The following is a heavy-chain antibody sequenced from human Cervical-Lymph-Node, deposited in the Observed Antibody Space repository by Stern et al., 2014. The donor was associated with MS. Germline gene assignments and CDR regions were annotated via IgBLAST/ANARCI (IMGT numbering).Heavy chain of an antibody. V-gene: IGHV1-2*06. CDR1: GYIFTDYY. CDR2: INPNSGGT. D-gene: IGHD1-1*01. Sequence: VQLVESGAEVKKPGASVKVSCKASGYIFTDYYIHWVRQAPGQWLEWMGRINPNSGGTNYAQKFQGRVIMTRDTSITTAYMELSRLRSDDTAVYYCATTRDAFDIWGQGTMVTVSS. CDR3: ATTRDAFDI. J-gene: IGHJ3*02.